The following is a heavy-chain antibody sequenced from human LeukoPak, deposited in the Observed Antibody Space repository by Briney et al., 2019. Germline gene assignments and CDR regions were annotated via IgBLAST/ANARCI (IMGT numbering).Heavy chain of an antibody. J-gene: IGHJ3*02. CDR2: INPKSGGA. D-gene: IGHD3-22*01. V-gene: IGHV1-2*06. CDR1: GYTFTGYY. CDR3: VRGGSSVALSGFEI. Sequence: ASVKVSCKASGYTFTGYYMHWMRQAPGQGLEWMGRINPKSGGADYSEQFQGRVSMTRDTSTSTASMELSSLRSDDTAMYYCVRGGSSVALSGFEIWGHETMVTVSS.